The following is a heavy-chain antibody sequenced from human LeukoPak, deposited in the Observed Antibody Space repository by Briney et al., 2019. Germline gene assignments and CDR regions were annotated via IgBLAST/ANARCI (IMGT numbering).Heavy chain of an antibody. J-gene: IGHJ4*02. CDR1: GFTFSSYS. Sequence: GGSLRLSCAASGFTFSSYSMNWVRQASGKGLEWVSSISSSSSYIYYADSVKGRFTISRDNAKNSLYLQMNSLRAEDTAVYYCARDLSYSRGDDYWGQGTLVTVSS. CDR3: ARDLSYSRGDDY. V-gene: IGHV3-21*01. D-gene: IGHD3-10*01. CDR2: ISSSSSYI.